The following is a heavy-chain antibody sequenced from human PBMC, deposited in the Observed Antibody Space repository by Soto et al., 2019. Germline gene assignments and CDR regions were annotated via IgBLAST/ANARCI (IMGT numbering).Heavy chain of an antibody. CDR1: GYTFTSYY. J-gene: IGHJ5*02. V-gene: IGHV1-46*01. D-gene: IGHD2-15*01. Sequence: EASVKVSCKASGYTFTSYYMHWVRQAPGQGLEWMGIISPSGGSTSYAQKFQGRVTMTRDTSTSTVYMELSSLRSEDTAVYYCARDSCSGGSCYLGWFDPWGQGTLVTVSS. CDR3: ARDSCSGGSCYLGWFDP. CDR2: ISPSGGST.